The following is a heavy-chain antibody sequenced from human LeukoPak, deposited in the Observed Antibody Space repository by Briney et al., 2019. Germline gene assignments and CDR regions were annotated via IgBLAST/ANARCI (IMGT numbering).Heavy chain of an antibody. CDR1: GFTFSDYP. V-gene: IGHV3-64D*06. D-gene: IGHD4-11*01. CDR2: ISKNGDDT. Sequence: GVSLRLSCSASGFTFSDYPMHWVRQTPGKGLEYVSAISKNGDDTYYADSVKGRFTISRDNSKNTLYLQMSSLRTEDAAVFYCVQVGSNYYLNWGQGTLVIVSS. J-gene: IGHJ4*02. CDR3: VQVGSNYYLN.